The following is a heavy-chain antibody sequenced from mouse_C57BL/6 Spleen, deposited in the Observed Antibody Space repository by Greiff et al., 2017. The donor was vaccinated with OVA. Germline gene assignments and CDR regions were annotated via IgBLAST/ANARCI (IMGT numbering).Heavy chain of an antibody. CDR1: GYTFTSYW. Sequence: QVQLQQPGAELVKPGASVKLSCKASGYTFTSYWMHWVKQRPGRGLEWIGRIDPNSGGTKYNEKFKSKATLTVDKPSSTAYLQLSSLTSEDSAVYYCAREANWAPFAYWGQGTLVTVSA. CDR3: AREANWAPFAY. J-gene: IGHJ3*01. D-gene: IGHD4-1*01. V-gene: IGHV1-72*01. CDR2: IDPNSGGT.